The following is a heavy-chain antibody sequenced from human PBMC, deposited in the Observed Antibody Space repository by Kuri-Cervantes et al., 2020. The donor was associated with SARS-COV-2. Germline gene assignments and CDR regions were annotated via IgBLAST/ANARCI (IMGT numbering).Heavy chain of an antibody. D-gene: IGHD6-6*01. CDR3: AREIYSTSSQAFDI. Sequence: ASVKVSCKASGYTFTGYGISWVRQAPGQGLEWMGWISAYNGNTNYAQKLQGRVTMTTDTSTSTAYMELRSLRSDDTAVYYCAREIYSTSSQAFDIWGQGTMVTVSS. J-gene: IGHJ3*02. CDR1: GYTFTGYG. V-gene: IGHV1-18*01. CDR2: ISAYNGNT.